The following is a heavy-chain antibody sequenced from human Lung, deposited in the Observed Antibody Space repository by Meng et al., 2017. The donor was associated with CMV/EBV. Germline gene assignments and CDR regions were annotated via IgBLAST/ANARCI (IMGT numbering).Heavy chain of an antibody. J-gene: IGHJ5*02. D-gene: IGHD2-2*01. V-gene: IGHV1-2*02. CDR1: GYSFTGYY. CDR3: AREGGSTADWFDP. Sequence: KDSGYSFTGYYMNWVGQAPGQGIEGRGWINPNSGGTKYAQKFQGRDTMPRDKSISTAYMELSRLRSDDTAVYYCAREGGSTADWFDPWGQGTLVTVSS. CDR2: INPNSGGT.